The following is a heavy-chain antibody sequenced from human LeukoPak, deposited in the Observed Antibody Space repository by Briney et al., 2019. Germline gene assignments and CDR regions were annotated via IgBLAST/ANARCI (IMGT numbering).Heavy chain of an antibody. V-gene: IGHV4-59*08. CDR2: IYYSGST. CDR3: ARQSARHFDY. CDR1: GSSVNTYY. D-gene: IGHD6-6*01. J-gene: IGHJ4*02. Sequence: SETLSLTCTVSGSSVNTYYWSWIRQPPGKGLEWIGYIYYSGSTNYNPSLKSRVTISVDTSKNQFSLKLSSVTAADTAVYYCARQSARHFDYWGQGTLVTVSS.